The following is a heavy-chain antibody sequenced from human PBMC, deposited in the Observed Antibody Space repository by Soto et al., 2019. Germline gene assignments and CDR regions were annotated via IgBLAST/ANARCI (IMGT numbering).Heavy chain of an antibody. V-gene: IGHV1-24*01. CDR2: FDPEDGET. Sequence: ASVKVSCKVSGYTLTELSIHWVRQAPGKGPEWMGGFDPEDGETIYAQKFQGRVTMTEGTSTDTAFMELSSLRSEDTAVYYCVRSTTGVGCFDFWGQGALVTVSS. CDR1: GYTLTELS. CDR3: VRSTTGVGCFDF. D-gene: IGHD1-1*01. J-gene: IGHJ4*02.